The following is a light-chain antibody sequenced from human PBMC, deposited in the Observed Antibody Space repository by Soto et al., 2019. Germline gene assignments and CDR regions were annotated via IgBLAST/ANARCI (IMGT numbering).Light chain of an antibody. V-gene: IGKV3-15*01. J-gene: IGKJ5*01. CDR3: QQYNNWRSIS. Sequence: EIVMTQSPATLSVSPGERATLSCRASQIISSNLAWYQHKPGQAPRLLIYDTSTRAAGTPARFSGSGSGTDFTLTISSLQSEDFAVYYCQQYNNWRSISFGQGTRLESK. CDR2: DTS. CDR1: QIISSN.